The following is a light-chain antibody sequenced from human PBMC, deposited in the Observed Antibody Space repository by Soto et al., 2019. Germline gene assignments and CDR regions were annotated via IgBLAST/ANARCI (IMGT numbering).Light chain of an antibody. Sequence: EIVLTQSPATLSLSPGERATLSCRASQSVSSYLAWYQRKPGQAPRLLIYDASNRATGIPARFSGSGSGTDFTLTISSLEPEDFAVYYCQQRSNGFTFDGGTKVEIK. CDR1: QSVSSY. CDR3: QQRSNGFT. V-gene: IGKV3-11*01. CDR2: DAS. J-gene: IGKJ4*01.